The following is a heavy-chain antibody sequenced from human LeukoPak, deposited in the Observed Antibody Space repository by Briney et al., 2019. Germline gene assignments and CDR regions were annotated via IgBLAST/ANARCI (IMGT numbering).Heavy chain of an antibody. Sequence: GGSLRLSCAVSGFTFSNYNMNWVRRAPGKGLEWVSYIGSSVSTRYYADSVKGRFTISRDNGKHSLYLQMNSLRAEDTAVYYCAGEGSDFWSGYSKGYFDYWGQGTLVTVSS. V-gene: IGHV3-48*01. CDR3: AGEGSDFWSGYSKGYFDY. CDR1: GFTFSNYN. CDR2: IGSSVSTR. D-gene: IGHD3-3*01. J-gene: IGHJ4*02.